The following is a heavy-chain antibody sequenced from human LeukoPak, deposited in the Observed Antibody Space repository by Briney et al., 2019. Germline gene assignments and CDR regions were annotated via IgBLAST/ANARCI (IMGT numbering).Heavy chain of an antibody. CDR1: GFTFDDYS. J-gene: IGHJ4*02. V-gene: IGHV3-9*01. CDR3: ARDLGARGY. CDR2: IRWNSSSI. Sequence: GGCLRLSCAASGFTFDDYSVHWVRQAPGRGLGWDAAIRWNSSSISYADSVKGRFTVPRDNARNSLYLQLDSLRADRTSVCYCARDLGARGYWGRGILVTVSS. D-gene: IGHD3-22*01.